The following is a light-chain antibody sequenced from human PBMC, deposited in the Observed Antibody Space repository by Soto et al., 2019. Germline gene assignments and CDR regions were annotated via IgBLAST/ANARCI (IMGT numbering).Light chain of an antibody. V-gene: IGKV1-6*01. J-gene: IGKJ3*01. CDR2: AAS. CDR1: QVIRND. CDR3: QQYETFSGT. Sequence: IQMTQTPSSLSASVGDIVTITCRASQVIRNDLGWYQQKPGKAPKLLIYAASSLQSGVPSRFSGSGSGTDFTLTIASLQPDDFATYYCQQYETFSGTFGPRTNVD.